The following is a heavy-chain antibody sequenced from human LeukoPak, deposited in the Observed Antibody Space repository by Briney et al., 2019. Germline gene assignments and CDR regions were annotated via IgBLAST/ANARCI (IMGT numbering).Heavy chain of an antibody. CDR1: GFSFNSYA. J-gene: IGHJ4*02. D-gene: IGHD2-15*01. CDR3: ARDRRYCGGGSCYFDYFFDY. Sequence: GGSLRLSCAASGFSFNSYAVHWVRQAPGKGLEWVAVISYDGSINFYAASVKGRFTISRDNSKNTLYLQMNSLRTEDTAPYFCARDRRYCGGGSCYFDYFFDYWGQGTLVTVSS. CDR2: ISYDGSIN. V-gene: IGHV3-30-3*01.